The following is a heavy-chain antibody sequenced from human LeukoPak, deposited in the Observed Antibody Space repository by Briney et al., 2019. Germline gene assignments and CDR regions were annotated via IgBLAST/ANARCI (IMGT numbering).Heavy chain of an antibody. D-gene: IGHD4-17*01. CDR1: GFTFSSYA. CDR3: AKDPNGDYVGAFDT. J-gene: IGHJ3*02. V-gene: IGHV3-23*01. Sequence: GGSLRLSCAASGFTFSSYAMIWVRQSLGKGLEWVSGIGITSEYIHYADSVKGRFTISRDNSKNTVYLEMSSLRAEDAAVYYCAKDPNGDYVGAFDTWGQGTMVIVSS. CDR2: IGITSEYI.